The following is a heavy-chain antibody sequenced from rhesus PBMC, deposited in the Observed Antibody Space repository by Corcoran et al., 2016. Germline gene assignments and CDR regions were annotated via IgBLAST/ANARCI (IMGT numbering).Heavy chain of an antibody. V-gene: IGHV4S11*01. D-gene: IGHD3-16*01. J-gene: IGHJ4*01. CDR2: IYGSGSSS. Sequence: QVQLQESGPGLVKPLETLSLTCAVSGGSLSSHYWSWIRQHPGKGLEWIGHIYGSGSSSNYNPSLKSRVTLSVDTSKNQFSLKLSFVTAADTAVYYCARDSGSYYQFDYWGQGALVTVSS. CDR3: ARDSGSYYQFDY. CDR1: GGSLSSHY.